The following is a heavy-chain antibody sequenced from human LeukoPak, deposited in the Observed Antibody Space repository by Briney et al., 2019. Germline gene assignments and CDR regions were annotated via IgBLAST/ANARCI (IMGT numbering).Heavy chain of an antibody. CDR3: AVGSAYYYYYYGMDV. CDR2: IYYSGST. V-gene: IGHV4-59*08. J-gene: IGHJ6*02. D-gene: IGHD2-15*01. Sequence: SETLSLTCTVSGGSISSYCWSWIRQSPGKGLEWIGYIYYSGSTNYNPSLKSRVTISVDTSKNQFSLKLSSVTAADTAVYYCAVGSAYYYYYYGMDVWGQGTTVTVSS. CDR1: GGSISSYC.